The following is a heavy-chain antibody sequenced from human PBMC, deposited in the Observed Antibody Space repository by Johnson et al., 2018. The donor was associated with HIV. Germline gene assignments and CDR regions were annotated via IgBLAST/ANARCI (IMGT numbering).Heavy chain of an antibody. J-gene: IGHJ3*01. D-gene: IGHD1-14*01. V-gene: IGHV3-9*01. CDR1: GFTFNDYA. CDR3: AKDRVRNTSDVDAFDL. Sequence: EVQLVESGGGLVQPGRSLRLSCAASGFTFNDYAMHWVRQVPGKGLEWVSGISWNSENIAYADSVRGRFTISRDNAENSLYLQRNSLRAEDTALYSWAKDRVRNTSDVDAFDLWGQGTMVTVSS. CDR2: ISWNSENI.